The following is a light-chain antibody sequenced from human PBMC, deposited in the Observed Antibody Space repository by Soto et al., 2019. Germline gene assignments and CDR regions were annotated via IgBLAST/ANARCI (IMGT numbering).Light chain of an antibody. V-gene: IGLV2-14*01. CDR3: SSYTNSSPFV. Sequence: QSVLTQPASVSGCPGQSITSSCTGTSSDVGGYNYVSWYQQHPGKAPKLMIYDVSNWPSGVSNRVSGSKSGNTASLTISGPQAEDEADYYCSSYTNSSPFVFGTGTKVTVL. CDR2: DVS. CDR1: SSDVGGYNY. J-gene: IGLJ1*01.